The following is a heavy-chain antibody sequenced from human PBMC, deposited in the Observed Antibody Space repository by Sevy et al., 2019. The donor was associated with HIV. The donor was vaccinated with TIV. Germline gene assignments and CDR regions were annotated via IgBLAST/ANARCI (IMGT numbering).Heavy chain of an antibody. J-gene: IGHJ4*02. V-gene: IGHV3-23*01. CDR2: ISGSGGST. D-gene: IGHD3-10*01. Sequence: GGSLRLSCAASGFTFSSYAMSWVRRAPGKGLEWVSAISGSGGSTYYADSAKGRFTISRDNSKNTLYLQMNSLRAEDTAVYYCAKHGGLLWFRELHFDYWGQGTLVTVSS. CDR1: GFTFSSYA. CDR3: AKHGGLLWFRELHFDY.